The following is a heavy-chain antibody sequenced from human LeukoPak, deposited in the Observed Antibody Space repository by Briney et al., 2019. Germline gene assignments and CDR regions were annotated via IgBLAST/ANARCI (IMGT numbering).Heavy chain of an antibody. CDR1: GFTFSSYA. CDR2: ISSSGSTI. V-gene: IGHV3-48*04. D-gene: IGHD4-23*01. J-gene: IGHJ4*02. Sequence: GGSLRLSCAASGFTFSSYAMSWVRQAPGKGLEWVSYISSSGSTIYYADSVKGRFTISRDNAKNSLYLQMNSLRAEDTAVYYCAKSLRWYTFDYWGQGTLVTVSS. CDR3: AKSLRWYTFDY.